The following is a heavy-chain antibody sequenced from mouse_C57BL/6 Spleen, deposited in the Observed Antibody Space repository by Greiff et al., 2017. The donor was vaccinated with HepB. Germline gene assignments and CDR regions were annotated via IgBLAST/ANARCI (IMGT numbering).Heavy chain of an antibody. Sequence: QVQLKESGAELVRPGASVTLSCKASGYTFTDYEMHWVKQTPVHGLEWIGAIDPETGGTAYNQKFKGKAILTADKSSSTAYMALRSLTSEDSAVYYCTRDYDYDRDFDYWGQGTTLTVSS. CDR3: TRDYDYDRDFDY. CDR1: GYTFTDYE. J-gene: IGHJ2*01. D-gene: IGHD2-4*01. CDR2: IDPETGGT. V-gene: IGHV1-15*01.